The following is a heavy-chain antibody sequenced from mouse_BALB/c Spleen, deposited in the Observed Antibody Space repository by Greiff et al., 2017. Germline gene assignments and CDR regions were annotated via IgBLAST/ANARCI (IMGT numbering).Heavy chain of an antibody. CDR1: GYTFTSYT. D-gene: IGHD2-4*01. V-gene: IGHV1-4*01. CDR2: INPSSGYT. CDR3: ARKGVGLRQGFAY. Sequence: VHLVESGAELARPGASVKMSCKASGYTFTSYTMHWVKQRPGQGLEWIGYINPSSGYTNYNQKFKDKATLTADKSSSTAYMQLSSLTSEDSAVYYCARKGVGLRQGFAYWGQGTLVTVSA. J-gene: IGHJ3*01.